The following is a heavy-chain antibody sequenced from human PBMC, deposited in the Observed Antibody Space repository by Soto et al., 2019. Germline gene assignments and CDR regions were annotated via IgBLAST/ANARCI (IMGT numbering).Heavy chain of an antibody. CDR2: IIPIFGTA. D-gene: IGHD6-6*01. V-gene: IGHV1-69*12. J-gene: IGHJ6*02. Sequence: QVQLVQSGAEVKTPESSVKVSCKASGGTFSSYAISWVRQAPGQGLEWMGGIIPIFGTANYAQKFQGRVSIIADESKRTAYMEMISLRPQDTAVDYCARAGLYSRSTPLTPDPTYYYYGMDVWGQGTTVTVPS. CDR1: GGTFSSYA. CDR3: ARAGLYSRSTPLTPDPTYYYYGMDV.